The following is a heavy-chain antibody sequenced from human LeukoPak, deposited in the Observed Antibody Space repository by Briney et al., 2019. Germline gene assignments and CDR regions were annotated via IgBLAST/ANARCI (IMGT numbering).Heavy chain of an antibody. Sequence: ASVKVSCKVSGYTLTELSMHWVRQAPGKGLEWMGSFDPKDGETIYAQKFQGRVTMTEDTSTDTAYMELSRLRSDDTAVYYCARPNSSGYYYVWGKGPRSPSPQ. V-gene: IGHV1-24*01. CDR3: ARPNSSGYYYV. CDR1: GYTLTELS. J-gene: IGHJ6*04. D-gene: IGHD3-22*01. CDR2: FDPKDGET.